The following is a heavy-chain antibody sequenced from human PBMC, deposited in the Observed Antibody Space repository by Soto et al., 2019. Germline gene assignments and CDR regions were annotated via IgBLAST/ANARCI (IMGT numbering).Heavy chain of an antibody. Sequence: ASVKVSCKASGYTFTSYGISWVRQAPGQGLEWVGWISAYNGNTNYAQKLQGRVTMTTDTSTSTAYMELRSLRSDDTAVYYCARVGYGSSTSCPGGGWFDPWGQGTLVTVSS. CDR2: ISAYNGNT. CDR1: GYTFTSYG. V-gene: IGHV1-18*01. J-gene: IGHJ5*02. D-gene: IGHD2-2*01. CDR3: ARVGYGSSTSCPGGGWFDP.